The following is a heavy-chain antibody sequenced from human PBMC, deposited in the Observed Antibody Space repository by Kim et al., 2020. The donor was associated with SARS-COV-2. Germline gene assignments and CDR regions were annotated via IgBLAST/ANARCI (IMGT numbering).Heavy chain of an antibody. CDR1: GFTFSSYG. CDR3: AREDYGSGSQAYYYGMDV. J-gene: IGHJ6*02. Sequence: GGSLRLSCAASGFTFSSYGMHWVRQAPGKGLEWVAVISYDGSNKYYADSVKGRFTISRDNSKNTLYLQMNSLRAEDPAVYYCAREDYGSGSQAYYYGMDVWGQGTTVTVSS. V-gene: IGHV3-33*05. CDR2: ISYDGSNK. D-gene: IGHD3-10*01.